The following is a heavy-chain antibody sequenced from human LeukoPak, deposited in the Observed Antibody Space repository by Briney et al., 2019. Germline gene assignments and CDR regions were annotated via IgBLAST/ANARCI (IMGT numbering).Heavy chain of an antibody. CDR1: GGSISSYY. J-gene: IGHJ4*02. V-gene: IGHV4-59*01. CDR3: ARGSTYYLDSSGYYFDY. D-gene: IGHD3-22*01. Sequence: SETLSLTCTVSGGSISSYYWSWIRQPPGKGLEWIGYIYYSGSTNYNPPLKSRVTISVDTSKNQFSLKLSSVTAADTGVYYCARGSTYYLDSSGYYFDYWGQGTLVTVS. CDR2: IYYSGST.